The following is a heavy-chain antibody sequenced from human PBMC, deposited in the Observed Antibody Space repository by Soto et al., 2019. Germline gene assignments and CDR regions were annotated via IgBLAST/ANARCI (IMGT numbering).Heavy chain of an antibody. V-gene: IGHV1-69*12. CDR1: GGTFSRYA. CDR2: IIPIFGTA. CDR3: ARHPVGLSYYCGMDV. Sequence: QVQLVQSGAEVKKPGSSVKVSCKASGGTFSRYAISWVRQAPGQGLEWMGGIIPIFGTANYAQKFQGRVTITADESTSTAYMERSSPRSEDAAVYYCARHPVGLSYYCGMDVWGQGTTVTVSS. J-gene: IGHJ6*02.